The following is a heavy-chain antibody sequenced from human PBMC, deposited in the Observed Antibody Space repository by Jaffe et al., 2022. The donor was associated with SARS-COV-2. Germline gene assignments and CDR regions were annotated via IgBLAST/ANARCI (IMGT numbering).Heavy chain of an antibody. CDR2: INRDGSEK. CDR3: ARGGASGDWNAH. D-gene: IGHD1-26*01. CDR1: GFTFAEYW. V-gene: IGHV3-7*01. J-gene: IGHJ5*02. Sequence: EVQLVDSGGVLVPPGGSLRLSCAASGFTFAEYWMTWVRQAPGKGLEWVANINRDGSEKYYVDSVKGRFTISRDNSKKSLYLLMNSLRAEDTALYYCARGGASGDWNAHWGQGTLVTVSS.